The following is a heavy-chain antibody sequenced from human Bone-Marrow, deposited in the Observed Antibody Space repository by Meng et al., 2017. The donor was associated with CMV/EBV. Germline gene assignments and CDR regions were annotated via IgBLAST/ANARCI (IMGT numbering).Heavy chain of an antibody. CDR3: ATGSYYKRSLDY. J-gene: IGHJ4*02. V-gene: IGHV3-21*01. CDR2: ISSSSSYI. Sequence: GESLKISCAASGFTFSSYSMNWVRQAPGKGLEWVSSISSSSSYIYYADSVKGRFTISRDNAKISLYLQMNSLRAEDTAVYYCATGSYYKRSLDYWGQGTLVTVSS. CDR1: GFTFSSYS. D-gene: IGHD3-10*01.